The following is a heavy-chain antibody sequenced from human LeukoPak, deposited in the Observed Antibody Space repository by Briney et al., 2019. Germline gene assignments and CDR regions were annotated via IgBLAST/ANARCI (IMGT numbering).Heavy chain of an antibody. V-gene: IGHV3-23*01. Sequence: GGSLRLSCAPSVFTFNIYAMSWVPQAPGKGLQWVSDFCGRGGSTYYAESVKGRFTTSRDNSKNTLYLQMNSLRAEDTAVYYCAKEDGMSLDYWGQGTLVTVSS. J-gene: IGHJ4*02. D-gene: IGHD1-14*01. CDR3: AKEDGMSLDY. CDR2: FCGRGGST. CDR1: VFTFNIYA.